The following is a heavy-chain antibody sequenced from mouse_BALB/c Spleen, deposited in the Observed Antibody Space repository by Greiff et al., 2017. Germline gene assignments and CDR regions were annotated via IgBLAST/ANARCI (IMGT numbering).Heavy chain of an antibody. CDR2: INPSTGYT. V-gene: IGHV1-7*01. CDR1: GYTFTSYW. Sequence: VQLQQSGAELAKPGASVKMSCKASGYTFTSYWMHWVKQRPGQGLEWIGYINPSTGYTEYNQKFKDKATLTADKSSSTAYMQLSSLTSEDSAVYYCARGVRGYDVDYWGQGTTLTVSS. J-gene: IGHJ2*01. CDR3: ARGVRGYDVDY. D-gene: IGHD2-14*01.